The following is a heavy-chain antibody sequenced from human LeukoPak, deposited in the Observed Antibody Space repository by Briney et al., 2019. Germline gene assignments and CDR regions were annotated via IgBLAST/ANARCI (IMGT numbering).Heavy chain of an antibody. CDR1: GFTLSSYW. D-gene: IGHD6-13*01. CDR3: AEDSSSWYTDYYYYGMDV. V-gene: IGHV3-74*01. J-gene: IGHJ6*02. Sequence: SGGSLRLSCAASGFTLSSYWMHWVRQAPGKGLVWASRINSDGSSTSYADSVKGRFTISRDNAKNTLYLQMNSLRAEDTAVYYCAEDSSSWYTDYYYYGMDVWGQGTTVTVSS. CDR2: INSDGSST.